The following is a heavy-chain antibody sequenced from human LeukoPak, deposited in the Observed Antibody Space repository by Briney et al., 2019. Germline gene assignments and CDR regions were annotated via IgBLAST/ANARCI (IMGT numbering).Heavy chain of an antibody. V-gene: IGHV1-2*02. CDR2: INPNSGGT. CDR3: AGRPDTGSIPLFDY. Sequence: ASVKVSCKASGYTFTNYYIHWMRQAPGQGLEWMGWINPNSGGTNFAQKFQGRVTMTRDTSISTTYMELSGLSSDDTAVYYCAGRPDTGSIPLFDYWGQGTLVTVSS. D-gene: IGHD5-18*01. J-gene: IGHJ4*02. CDR1: GYTFTNYY.